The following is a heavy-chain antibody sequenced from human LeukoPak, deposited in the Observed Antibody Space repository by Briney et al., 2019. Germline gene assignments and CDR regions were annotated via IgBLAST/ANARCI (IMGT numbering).Heavy chain of an antibody. V-gene: IGHV3-7*01. CDR3: VREGNYASGFEY. Sequence: GGSLRLSCAASGFTISSHRMSWVRQAPGKGLEWVANIKQDGSEKYYVDSVKGRFTISRDNAKNSLYLQMNSLRDEDMAVYYCVREGNYASGFEYWGQGTLVTVSS. CDR1: GFTISSHR. J-gene: IGHJ4*02. CDR2: IKQDGSEK. D-gene: IGHD1-7*01.